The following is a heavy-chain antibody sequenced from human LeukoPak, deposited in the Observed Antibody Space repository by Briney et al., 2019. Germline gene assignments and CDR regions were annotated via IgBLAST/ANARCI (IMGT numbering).Heavy chain of an antibody. CDR2: IRQDGSDK. D-gene: IGHD2-2*01. Sequence: GGSLRLSCAASGFTFSAYWMSWVRQAPGKGLEWVANIRQDGSDKYYVDSVKGRFTISRDNAKNSLYLQTNSLRAEDTAVYYCARDGGSAMPFDYWGQGTLVTVSS. CDR3: ARDGGSAMPFDY. CDR1: GFTFSAYW. V-gene: IGHV3-7*01. J-gene: IGHJ4*02.